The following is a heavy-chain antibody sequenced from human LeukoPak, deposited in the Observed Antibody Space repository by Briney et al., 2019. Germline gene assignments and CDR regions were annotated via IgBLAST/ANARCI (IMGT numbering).Heavy chain of an antibody. CDR3: ARGVRGYSYGTPIDY. V-gene: IGHV4-61*02. J-gene: IGHJ4*02. D-gene: IGHD5-18*01. CDR2: IYTSGST. Sequence: SETLSLTCTVSGGSISSGSYYWSWIRQPAGKGLEWIGRIYTSGSTNYNPSLKSRVTILVDTSKNQFSLKLSSVTAADTAVYYCARGVRGYSYGTPIDYWGQGTLVTVSS. CDR1: GGSISSGSYY.